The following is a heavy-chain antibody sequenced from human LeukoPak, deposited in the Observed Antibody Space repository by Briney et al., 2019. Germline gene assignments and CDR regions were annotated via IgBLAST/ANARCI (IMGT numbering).Heavy chain of an antibody. D-gene: IGHD3-22*01. CDR2: INTNTGNP. Sequence: AASVKVSCKASGYSFTRYAMNWVRQAPGQGLEWMGWINTNTGNPTYAQGFTGRFVFSLDTSVSTAYLQITSLKVEDTAVYYCARDLVDGSGLFDYWGQGTLVTVSS. CDR1: GYSFTRYA. V-gene: IGHV7-4-1*02. J-gene: IGHJ4*02. CDR3: ARDLVDGSGLFDY.